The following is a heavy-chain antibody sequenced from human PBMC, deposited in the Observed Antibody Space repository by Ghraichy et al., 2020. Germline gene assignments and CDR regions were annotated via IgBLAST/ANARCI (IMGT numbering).Heavy chain of an antibody. CDR1: GDRVSSNSAA. CDR2: TYYRSQWYS. Sequence: SQTLSLTCAISGDRVSSNSAAWNWIMQSPSRGLEWLGRTYYRSQWYSDYGVSVRGRITINPDTSKNQFSLQLNSVTPEDTAVYYCARYTNAWYLDYWGQGTLVTVSS. CDR3: ARYTNAWYLDY. J-gene: IGHJ4*02. D-gene: IGHD6-19*01. V-gene: IGHV6-1*01.